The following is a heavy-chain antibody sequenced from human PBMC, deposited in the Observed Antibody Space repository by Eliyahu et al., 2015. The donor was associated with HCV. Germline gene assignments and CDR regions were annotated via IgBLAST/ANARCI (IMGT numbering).Heavy chain of an antibody. CDR3: ARHLAVAGLPNYYFDY. J-gene: IGHJ4*02. Sequence: QLXLQESGPGSVKPSETLSLTCTVSGGSIXSXSYYWGXIRQPPGKGLEWIGSIYYSGSTYYNPSLKSRVTISVDTSKNQFSLKLSSVTAADTAVYYCARHLAVAGLPNYYFDYWGQGTLVTVSS. CDR2: IYYSGST. V-gene: IGHV4-39*01. D-gene: IGHD6-19*01. CDR1: GGSIXSXSYY.